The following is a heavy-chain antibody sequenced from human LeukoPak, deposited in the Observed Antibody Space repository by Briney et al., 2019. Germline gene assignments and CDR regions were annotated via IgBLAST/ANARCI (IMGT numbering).Heavy chain of an antibody. D-gene: IGHD3-10*01. Sequence: ASVKVSCKASGYTFTGYYMHWVRQAPGQGLEWMGWINPNSGGTNYAQKFQGRVTMTRDTSISTAYMELSWLRSDDTAVYYCATEARNYYGSGSPSRTVDYWGQGTLVTVSS. CDR3: ATEARNYYGSGSPSRTVDY. J-gene: IGHJ4*02. V-gene: IGHV1-2*02. CDR2: INPNSGGT. CDR1: GYTFTGYY.